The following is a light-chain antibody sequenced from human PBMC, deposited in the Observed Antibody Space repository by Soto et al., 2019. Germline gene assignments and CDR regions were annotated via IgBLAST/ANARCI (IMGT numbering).Light chain of an antibody. Sequence: QSALTQPASVFGSPGQSITISCTVTSSDVGGYNFVSWCQQHPGKAPKLMIYEVSNRPSGVSNRFSGSKSGNTASLTISGLQPEDEADYYCSSYTTSSTVVFGTGTKVTVL. J-gene: IGLJ1*01. CDR1: SSDVGGYNF. CDR2: EVS. CDR3: SSYTTSSTVV. V-gene: IGLV2-14*03.